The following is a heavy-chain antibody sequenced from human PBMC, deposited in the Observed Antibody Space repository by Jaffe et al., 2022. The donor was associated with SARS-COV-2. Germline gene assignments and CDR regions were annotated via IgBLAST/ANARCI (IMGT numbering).Heavy chain of an antibody. CDR1: GFTFSSYA. CDR2: ISGTGDTT. Sequence: EVQLLESGGGLVQPGGSLRLSCATSGFTFSSYAMNWVRQAPGKGLEWVSTISGTGDTTYYAGSVKGRFTISRDNSKNTLYLQMNSLRAEDTAVYYCAKDLRPDYGDYIDDDAFDIWGQGTMVTVSS. V-gene: IGHV3-23*01. CDR3: AKDLRPDYGDYIDDDAFDI. J-gene: IGHJ3*02. D-gene: IGHD4-17*01.